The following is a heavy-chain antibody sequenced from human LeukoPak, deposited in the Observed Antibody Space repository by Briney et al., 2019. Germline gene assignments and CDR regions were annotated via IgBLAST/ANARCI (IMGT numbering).Heavy chain of an antibody. CDR3: ARLKGEASVTERFDY. CDR2: IHYSGTT. V-gene: IGHV4-59*08. Sequence: PSETLSLTCTVSGGSISSYYWTWVRQPPGKGLEWIGYIHYSGTTSHNPSLKSRVSMSVDTSKNQFSLKVSSVTAADTAVYYCARLKGEASVTERFDYWGQGTLVTVSS. CDR1: GGSISSYY. D-gene: IGHD3-16*01. J-gene: IGHJ4*02.